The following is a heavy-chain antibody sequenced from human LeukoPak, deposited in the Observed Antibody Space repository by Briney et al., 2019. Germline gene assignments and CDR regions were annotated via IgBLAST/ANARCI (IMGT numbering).Heavy chain of an antibody. Sequence: GASVKGSCKASGYTFTSYYMHWVRQAPGQGLEWMGIINPSGGSTSYAQKFQGRVTMTRDTSTSTVYMELSSLRSEDTAVYYCARGSGYDILTGCEFDYWGQGTLVTVSS. D-gene: IGHD3-9*01. CDR1: GYTFTSYY. CDR2: INPSGGST. CDR3: ARGSGYDILTGCEFDY. V-gene: IGHV1-46*03. J-gene: IGHJ4*02.